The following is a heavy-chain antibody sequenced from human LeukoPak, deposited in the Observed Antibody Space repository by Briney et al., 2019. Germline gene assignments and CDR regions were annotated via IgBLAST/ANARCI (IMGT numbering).Heavy chain of an antibody. V-gene: IGHV1-2*04. D-gene: IGHD2-2*01. CDR3: ARGSDIVVVPAAYNWFDP. J-gene: IGHJ5*02. Sequence: GASVEVSCKASGYTFTGYYMHWVRQAPGQGLEWMGWINPNSGGTNYAQKFQGCVTMTRDTSISTAYMELSRLRSDDTAVYYCARGSDIVVVPAAYNWFDPWGQGTLVTVSS. CDR2: INPNSGGT. CDR1: GYTFTGYY.